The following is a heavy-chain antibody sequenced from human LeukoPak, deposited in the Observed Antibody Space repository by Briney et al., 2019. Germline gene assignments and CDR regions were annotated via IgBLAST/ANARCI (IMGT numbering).Heavy chain of an antibody. CDR3: ARWTWGYDY. V-gene: IGHV4-39*07. Sequence: SETLSLTCTVSGGSISSSSYYWGWIRQPPGEGLEWIGSIYYSGSTYYNPSLKSRVTISVDTSKNQFSLKLSSVTAADTAVYYCARWTWGYDYWGQGTLVTVSS. J-gene: IGHJ4*02. CDR2: IYYSGST. D-gene: IGHD3-16*01. CDR1: GGSISSSSYY.